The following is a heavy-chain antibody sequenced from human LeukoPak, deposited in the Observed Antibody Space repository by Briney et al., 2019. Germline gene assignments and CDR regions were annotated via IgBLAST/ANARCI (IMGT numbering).Heavy chain of an antibody. V-gene: IGHV4-30-4*01. CDR1: GGSISSGDYY. D-gene: IGHD5-24*01. Sequence: ASETLSLTCTVSGGSISSGDYYWSWIRQPPGKGLEWIGYIYYSGSTYYNPSLKSRVTISVDTSKNQFSLKLSSVTAADTAVYYCARRWRMATITFDYWGQGTLVTVSS. CDR3: ARRWRMATITFDY. J-gene: IGHJ4*02. CDR2: IYYSGST.